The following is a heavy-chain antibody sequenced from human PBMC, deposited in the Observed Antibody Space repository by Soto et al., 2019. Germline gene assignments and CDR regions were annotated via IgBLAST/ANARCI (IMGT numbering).Heavy chain of an antibody. J-gene: IGHJ6*02. CDR1: GFTFSSYA. Sequence: VSLRLSCAASGFTFSSYAMSWVRQAPGKGLEWVSAISGSGGSTYYADSVKGRFTISRDNSKNTLYLQMNSLRAEDTAVYYCAKLNGPPARGLGGMDVWSQGTTGTGS. CDR3: AKLNGPPARGLGGMDV. V-gene: IGHV3-23*01. CDR2: ISGSGGST. D-gene: IGHD6-6*01.